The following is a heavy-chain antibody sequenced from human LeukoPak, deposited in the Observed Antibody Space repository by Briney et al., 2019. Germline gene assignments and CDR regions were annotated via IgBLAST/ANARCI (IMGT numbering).Heavy chain of an antibody. CDR3: ARDDSSGWYPGAFDI. CDR1: GGSISSYY. Sequence: SETPSLTCTVSGGSISSYYWSWIRQPPGKGLEWIGYIYYSGSTNYNPSLKSRVTISVDTSKNQFSLKLSSVTAADTAVYYCARDDSSGWYPGAFDIWGQGTMVTVSS. V-gene: IGHV4-59*01. CDR2: IYYSGST. J-gene: IGHJ3*02. D-gene: IGHD6-19*01.